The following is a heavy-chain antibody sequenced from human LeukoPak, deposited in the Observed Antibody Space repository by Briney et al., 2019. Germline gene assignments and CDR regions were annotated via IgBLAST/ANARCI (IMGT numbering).Heavy chain of an antibody. CDR1: GFTFSSYA. CDR3: ARSPDYGDYGDYYYYYMDV. CDR2: ISYDGSNK. J-gene: IGHJ6*03. V-gene: IGHV3-30*04. Sequence: GGSLRLSCAASGFTFSSYAMHWVRQAPGKGLEWVAVISYDGSNKYYADSVKGRFTISRDNSKNSLYLQMNSLRAEDTAVYYCARSPDYGDYGDYYYYYMDVWGKGTTVTISS. D-gene: IGHD4-17*01.